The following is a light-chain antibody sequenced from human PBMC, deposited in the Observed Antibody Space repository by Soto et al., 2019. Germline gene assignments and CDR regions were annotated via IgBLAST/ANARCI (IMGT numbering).Light chain of an antibody. CDR1: SSDIGGYNY. J-gene: IGLJ1*01. V-gene: IGLV2-14*03. CDR3: SSYTSTSTLYV. Sequence: QSALTQPASVSGSPGQSITISCTGTSSDIGGYNYVSWYQQLPGKVPKLIIYDVSNRPSGVSDRFSGSKSGNEASMTISGLQAEDEADYYCSSYTSTSTLYVFGPGTKLTVL. CDR2: DVS.